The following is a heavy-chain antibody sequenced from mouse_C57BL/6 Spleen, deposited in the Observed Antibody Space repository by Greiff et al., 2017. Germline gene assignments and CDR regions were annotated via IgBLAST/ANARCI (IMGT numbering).Heavy chain of an antibody. CDR3: ARLPPIYDGYYGAMDY. CDR1: GYTFTSYW. CDR2: IDPSDSET. Sequence: QVQLQQPGAELVRPGSSVKLSCKASGYTFTSYWMHWVKQRPIQGLEWIGNIDPSDSETHYNQKFKDKAALTVDKSSSTAYMQLSSLTSEDSAVYYCARLPPIYDGYYGAMDYWGQGTSVTVSS. J-gene: IGHJ4*01. D-gene: IGHD2-3*01. V-gene: IGHV1-52*01.